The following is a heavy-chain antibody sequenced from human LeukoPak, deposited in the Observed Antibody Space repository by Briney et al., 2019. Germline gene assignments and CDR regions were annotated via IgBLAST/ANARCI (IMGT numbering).Heavy chain of an antibody. J-gene: IGHJ4*02. Sequence: GGSLRLSCAASGFTFSSYAMSWVRQAPGKGLEWVSAISGSGGNTYYADSVKGRFTISRDNSKNTLYLQMNSLRAEDTAVYYCATEVTYYYDSSGSPSFDYWGQGTLVTVSS. D-gene: IGHD3-22*01. CDR3: ATEVTYYYDSSGSPSFDY. CDR1: GFTFSSYA. CDR2: ISGSGGNT. V-gene: IGHV3-23*01.